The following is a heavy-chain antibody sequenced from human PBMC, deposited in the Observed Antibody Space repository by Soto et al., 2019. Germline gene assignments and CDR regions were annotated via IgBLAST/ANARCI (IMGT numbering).Heavy chain of an antibody. V-gene: IGHV4-30-4*01. J-gene: IGHJ6*02. CDR2: IYYSGST. CDR1: GGSISSGDYY. D-gene: IGHD6-13*01. CDR3: ARVQPYYYYGMDV. Sequence: QVQLQESGPGLVKPSQTLSLTCTVSGGSISSGDYYWSWIRQPPGKGLEWIGYIYYSGSTYYNPSRQSRVXXSXDXXKNQCSLKLSSVTAADTAVYYCARVQPYYYYGMDVWGQGTTVTVSS.